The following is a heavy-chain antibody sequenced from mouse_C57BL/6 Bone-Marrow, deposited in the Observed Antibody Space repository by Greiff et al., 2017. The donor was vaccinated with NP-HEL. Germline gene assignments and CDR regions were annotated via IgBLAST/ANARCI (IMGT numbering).Heavy chain of an antibody. V-gene: IGHV3-6*01. D-gene: IGHD2-4*01. CDR2: ISYDGSN. Sequence: EVKLLESGPGLVKPSQSLSLTCSVTGYSITSGYYWNWIRQFPGNKLEWMGYISYDGSNNYNPSLKNRISITRDTSKNQFFLKLNSVTTEDTATYYCARDYDYLYWYFDVWGTGTTVTVSS. CDR3: ARDYDYLYWYFDV. CDR1: GYSITSGYY. J-gene: IGHJ1*03.